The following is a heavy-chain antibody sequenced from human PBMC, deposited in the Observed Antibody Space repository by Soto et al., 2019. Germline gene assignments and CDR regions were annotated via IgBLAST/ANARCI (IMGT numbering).Heavy chain of an antibody. D-gene: IGHD2-2*01. CDR2: ISFDGTNK. Sequence: PGGSLRLSCTASKFTFASYVMHWVRQAPGEGLEWVALISFDGTNKYYADSVKGRFTISRDNSKNTMYLQMNSLRPEDTAVYYCARDWPSLGYCSSTSCFNAFDIWGQGTMVTVSS. J-gene: IGHJ3*02. CDR1: KFTFASYV. V-gene: IGHV3-30*04. CDR3: ARDWPSLGYCSSTSCFNAFDI.